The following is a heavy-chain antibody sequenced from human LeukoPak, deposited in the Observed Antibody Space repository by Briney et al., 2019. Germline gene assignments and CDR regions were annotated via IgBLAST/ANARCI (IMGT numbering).Heavy chain of an antibody. V-gene: IGHV1-69*04. Sequence: SVKVSCKASGGTFSSYAINWVRQAPGQGLEWMGRVIPIFGIANYAQKFQGRVTITADKSTSTAYMELSSLRSEDTAVYYCARDSTYYYDSSGYYYFDYWGQGTLVTVSS. J-gene: IGHJ4*02. CDR1: GGTFSSYA. CDR2: VIPIFGIA. CDR3: ARDSTYYYDSSGYYYFDY. D-gene: IGHD3-22*01.